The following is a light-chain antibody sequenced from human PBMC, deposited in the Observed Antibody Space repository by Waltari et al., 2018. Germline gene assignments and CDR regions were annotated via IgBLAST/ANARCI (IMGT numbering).Light chain of an antibody. Sequence: QSVLTQPPPAPGTPGHRVTISCSGSRPNIGSHPLNWYQQLPGTAPKPLINNNSQRPSGVPDRFSGSKSGTSASRAISGLLSDDEAEYYCAAWDDSLSGYVFGTGTNVSVL. CDR1: RPNIGSHP. CDR2: NNS. CDR3: AAWDDSLSGYV. V-gene: IGLV1-44*01. J-gene: IGLJ1*01.